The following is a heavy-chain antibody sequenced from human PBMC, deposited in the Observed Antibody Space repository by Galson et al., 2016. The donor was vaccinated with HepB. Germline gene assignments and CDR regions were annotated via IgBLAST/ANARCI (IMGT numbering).Heavy chain of an antibody. D-gene: IGHD6-19*01. CDR3: AKDFRYGSA. J-gene: IGHJ5*02. Sequence: SLRLSCAASGYTSRSYAMTWVRQAPGKGWEWVSGISVYGITYYADSVQGRFTVSRDNSKSTLYLQMNSLRAEDTAIYYCAKDFRYGSAWGPGTLVTVSS. V-gene: IGHV3-23*01. CDR1: GYTSRSYA. CDR2: ISVYGIT.